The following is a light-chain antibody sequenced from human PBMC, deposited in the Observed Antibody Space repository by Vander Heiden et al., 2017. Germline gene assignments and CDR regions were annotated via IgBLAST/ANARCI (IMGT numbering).Light chain of an antibody. CDR2: DVT. CDR1: SSDVGGYNR. CDR3: ASYTTTSTVL. Sequence: QSPLTQPPSVSGSPGQSVTISCTGTSSDVGGYNRVSWYQQPPGTAPKLMIYDVTNRPSGVPNRFSGSKSDNTASLTISGLQAEDEADYYCASYTTTSTVLFGGGTKLTVL. J-gene: IGLJ2*01. V-gene: IGLV2-18*02.